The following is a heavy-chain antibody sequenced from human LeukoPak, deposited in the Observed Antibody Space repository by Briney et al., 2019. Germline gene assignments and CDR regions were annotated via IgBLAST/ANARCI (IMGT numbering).Heavy chain of an antibody. J-gene: IGHJ4*02. V-gene: IGHV4-59*10. Sequence: SETLSLTCAVYGGSFSGYYWSWIRQPAGKGLEWIGRIHTSGSTNYNPSLKSRVTMSGDTSKNQISLKLSSVTAADTAVYYCARGQYYYDSSGYYPFYYWGQGTLVTVSS. CDR2: IHTSGST. CDR1: GGSFSGYY. D-gene: IGHD3-22*01. CDR3: ARGQYYYDSSGYYPFYY.